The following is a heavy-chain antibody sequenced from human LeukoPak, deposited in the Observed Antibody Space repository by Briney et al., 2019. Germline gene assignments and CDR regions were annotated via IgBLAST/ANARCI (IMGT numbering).Heavy chain of an antibody. V-gene: IGHV3-23*01. D-gene: IGHD1-14*01. CDR3: ARDFTGRRQFDY. CDR2: ISGSGGST. J-gene: IGHJ4*02. Sequence: GGSLRLSCAASGFTFSSYAMSWVRQAPGKGLEWVSAISGSGGSTYYADSVKGRFTISRDNSKNTPYLQMNSLRAEDTALYYCARDFTGRRQFDYWGQGTLVTVSS. CDR1: GFTFSSYA.